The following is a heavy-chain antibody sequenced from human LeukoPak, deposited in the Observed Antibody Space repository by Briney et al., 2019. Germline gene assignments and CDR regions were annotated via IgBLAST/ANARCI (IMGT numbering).Heavy chain of an antibody. Sequence: PEGSLRLSCAASGFTFSNYWMHWVRQAPGKGLVWVSRINSDGRSTSYADSVKGRFTISRDNAKNTLYLQMNSLRAEDTAVYYCARGYYDSSGYYLIDYWGQGTLVTVSS. CDR3: ARGYYDSSGYYLIDY. V-gene: IGHV3-74*01. CDR2: INSDGRST. J-gene: IGHJ4*02. CDR1: GFTFSNYW. D-gene: IGHD3-22*01.